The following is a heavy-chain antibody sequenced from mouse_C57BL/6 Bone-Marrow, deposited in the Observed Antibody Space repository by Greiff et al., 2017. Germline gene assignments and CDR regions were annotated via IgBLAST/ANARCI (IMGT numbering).Heavy chain of an antibody. CDR1: GYTFTSYW. CDR2: IHPNIGST. J-gene: IGHJ1*03. D-gene: IGHD2-5*01. V-gene: IGHV1-64*01. Sequence: QVQLQQPGAELVKPGASVKLSCKASGYTFTSYWMHWVKQRPGQGLEWIGMIHPNIGSTNYNEKFKSKATLTVDKSSSTAYLQLSSLTSEDSAVYYCARRSNLKYFDVWGTGTTVTVSS. CDR3: ARRSNLKYFDV.